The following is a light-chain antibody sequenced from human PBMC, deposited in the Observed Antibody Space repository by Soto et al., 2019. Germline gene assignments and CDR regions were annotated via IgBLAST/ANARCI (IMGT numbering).Light chain of an antibody. CDR1: SSDVGDYGY. CDR2: DVT. Sequence: QSSLTQPRSVSGSPGQSVTITCTGTSSDVGDYGYVSWYQEHPGKAPKLLIYDVTKRPSGVPNRFSGSKSGNTASLTISGPQAEDEADYYCCSYAGSSIFYGLGNGTKVTVL. J-gene: IGLJ1*01. CDR3: CSYAGSSIFYG. V-gene: IGLV2-11*01.